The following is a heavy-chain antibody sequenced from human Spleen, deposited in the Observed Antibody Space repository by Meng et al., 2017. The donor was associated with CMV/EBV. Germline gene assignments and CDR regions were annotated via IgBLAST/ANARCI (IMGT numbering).Heavy chain of an antibody. D-gene: IGHD6-13*01. CDR2: ISSSGSTI. Sequence: GESLKISCEASGFTFSDYYMSWIRQAPGRGLEWVSYISSSGSTIYYADSVKGRFTISRDNAKNSLYLQMNSLRAEDTAVYYCARVALGAAAVTGWFDPWGQGTLVTVSS. V-gene: IGHV3-11*04. J-gene: IGHJ5*02. CDR3: ARVALGAAAVTGWFDP. CDR1: GFTFSDYY.